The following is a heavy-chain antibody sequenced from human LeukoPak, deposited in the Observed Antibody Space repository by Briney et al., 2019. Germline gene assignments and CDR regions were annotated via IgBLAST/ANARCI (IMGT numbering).Heavy chain of an antibody. Sequence: LSLTCAVYGGSFSGYYWSWIRQAPGKGLEWVSYISSSGSTIYYADSVKGRFTISRDNAKNSLYLQMNSLRAEDTAVYYCARGGDYSWFDPWGQGTLVTVSS. CDR1: GGSFSGYY. CDR3: ARGGDYSWFDP. J-gene: IGHJ5*02. V-gene: IGHV3-11*01. CDR2: ISSSGSTI.